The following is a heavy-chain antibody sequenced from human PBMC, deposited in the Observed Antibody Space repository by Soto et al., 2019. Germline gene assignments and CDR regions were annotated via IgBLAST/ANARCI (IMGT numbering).Heavy chain of an antibody. D-gene: IGHD3-10*01. V-gene: IGHV3-7*01. Sequence: GGSLRLSCAASGFTFSSYWMSWVRQAPGKGLEWVANIKQDGSEKYYVDSVKGRFTISRDNAKNSLYLQMNSLRAEDTAVYYCARVNLWFGELGSIYYYYYMDVWGKGTTVTVSS. CDR2: IKQDGSEK. CDR3: ARVNLWFGELGSIYYYYYMDV. J-gene: IGHJ6*03. CDR1: GFTFSSYW.